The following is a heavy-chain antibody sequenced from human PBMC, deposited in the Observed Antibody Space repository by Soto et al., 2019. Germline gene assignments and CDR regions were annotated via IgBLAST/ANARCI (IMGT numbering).Heavy chain of an antibody. V-gene: IGHV4-59*01. CDR3: VRTKRTGSTSWFDP. CDR1: GGSISTYY. Sequence: SETLSLTCTVSGGSISTYYWSWIRQPPGKGLEWIGYIYYSGSPNYNASLKSRVTISVDMSKNQFSLKLSSVTAADTAVYYCVRTKRTGSTSWFDPWGQGTQVTVSS. D-gene: IGHD1-7*01. CDR2: IYYSGSP. J-gene: IGHJ5*02.